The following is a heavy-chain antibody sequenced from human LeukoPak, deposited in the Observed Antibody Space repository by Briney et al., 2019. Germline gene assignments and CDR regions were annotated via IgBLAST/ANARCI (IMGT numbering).Heavy chain of an antibody. Sequence: SETLSLTCTVSGGSISSGGYYWGWIRQHPGKGLEWIVYIYYSGSTYYNPSLKSRITISVDTSKNQFSLKLSSVTAADTAVYYCARFVRYFDWLLYAAFDYWGQETLVTVSS. CDR2: IYYSGST. J-gene: IGHJ4*02. D-gene: IGHD3-9*01. V-gene: IGHV4-31*03. CDR1: GGSISSGGYY. CDR3: ARFVRYFDWLLYAAFDY.